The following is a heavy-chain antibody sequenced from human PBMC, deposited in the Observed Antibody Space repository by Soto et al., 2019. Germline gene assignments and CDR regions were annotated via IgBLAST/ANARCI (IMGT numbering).Heavy chain of an antibody. V-gene: IGHV2-5*02. CDR2: IYWDDDH. Sequence: QITLKESGPPLVRPTQTLTLTCTFSGFSLTSGGVGVGWIRQPPGKALEWLALIYWDDDHRYSPSLKTRLALPTDTSKNQVVLTMTKLDPADTATYYCAREMYYSTYLDSGGQGTLVRVSS. CDR1: GFSLTSGGVG. CDR3: AREMYYSTYLDS. J-gene: IGHJ4*02. D-gene: IGHD3-10*01.